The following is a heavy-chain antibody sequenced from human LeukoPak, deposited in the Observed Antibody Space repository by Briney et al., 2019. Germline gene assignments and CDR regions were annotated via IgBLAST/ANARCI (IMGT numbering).Heavy chain of an antibody. D-gene: IGHD6-13*01. V-gene: IGHV3-74*01. CDR2: INTDGSST. Sequence: PGGSLRLSCAASGFTFSSYWMHWVRQAPGKGLAWVSRINTDGSSTSNADSVKGRFTVSRDNAKNSLYLQMNSLRAEDTAVYYCARVGIAAAGTLDYWGQGTLVTVSS. CDR1: GFTFSSYW. CDR3: ARVGIAAAGTLDY. J-gene: IGHJ4*02.